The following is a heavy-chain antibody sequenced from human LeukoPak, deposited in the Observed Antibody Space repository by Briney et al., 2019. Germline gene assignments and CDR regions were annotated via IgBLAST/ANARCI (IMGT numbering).Heavy chain of an antibody. V-gene: IGHV3-48*04. CDR3: ARTYDFGRGPPGDAFDN. D-gene: IGHD3-3*01. Sequence: GGSLRLSCAASGFTFSSYSMNWVRQAPGKGPEWVSYIDARSGITYYADSVQGRFTISRDDARESVFLQMDGLRVDDTAVYYCARTYDFGRGPPGDAFDNWGPGTWVIVSS. CDR2: IDARSGIT. J-gene: IGHJ3*02. CDR1: GFTFSSYS.